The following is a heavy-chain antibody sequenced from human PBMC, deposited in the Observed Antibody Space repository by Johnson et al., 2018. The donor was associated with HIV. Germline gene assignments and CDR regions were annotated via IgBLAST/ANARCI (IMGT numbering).Heavy chain of an antibody. Sequence: FTISRDNAKNTLYLQMNSLRTEDTAVYYCARVTRDCGGDCYLDAFDIWGQGTMVTVSS. J-gene: IGHJ3*02. V-gene: IGHV3-30*01. D-gene: IGHD2-21*01. CDR3: ARVTRDCGGDCYLDAFDI.